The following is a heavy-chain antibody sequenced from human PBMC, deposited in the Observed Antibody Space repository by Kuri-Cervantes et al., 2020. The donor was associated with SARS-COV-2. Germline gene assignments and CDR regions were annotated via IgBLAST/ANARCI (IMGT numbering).Heavy chain of an antibody. Sequence: SVKVSCKASGYTFTSYGISWVRQAPGQGLEWMGWIIPIFGTANYAQKFQGRVTITADESTSTAYMELSSLRSEDTAVYYCARDSRVLGVRSGRAGDYWGQGTLVTVSS. CDR3: ARDSRVLGVRSGRAGDY. V-gene: IGHV1-69*13. CDR2: IIPIFGTA. D-gene: IGHD3-10*01. CDR1: GYTFTSYG. J-gene: IGHJ4*02.